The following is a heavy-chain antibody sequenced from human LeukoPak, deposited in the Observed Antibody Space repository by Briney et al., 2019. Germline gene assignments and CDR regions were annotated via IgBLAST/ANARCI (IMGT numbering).Heavy chain of an antibody. CDR1: GYTFTSYG. J-gene: IGHJ6*02. CDR2: ISAYNGNT. Sequence: ASVKVSCKASGYTFTSYGISWVRQAPGQGLEWMGWISAYNGNTNYAQKLQGRVTMTTDTSTSTVYMELRSLRSDDTAVYYCARYTSDTAMVYGMDVWGQGTTVTVSS. CDR3: ARYTSDTAMVYGMDV. V-gene: IGHV1-18*01. D-gene: IGHD5-18*01.